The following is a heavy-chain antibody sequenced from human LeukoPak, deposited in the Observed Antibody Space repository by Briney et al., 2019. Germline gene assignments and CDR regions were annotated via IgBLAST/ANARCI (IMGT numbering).Heavy chain of an antibody. CDR2: MNSNSGNT. V-gene: IGHV1-8*01. CDR1: GYTFTEYD. D-gene: IGHD5-12*01. CDR3: AGGGYSGYDFGGIGLDP. Sequence: ASVKVSCKASGYTFTEYDINWVRQAPGEGPEWMGWMNSNSGNTGYAQKFQGRVAMTRDTAISTAYMELSSLKSEDTAVYYCAGGGYSGYDFGGIGLDPWGQGTLVTVSS. J-gene: IGHJ5*02.